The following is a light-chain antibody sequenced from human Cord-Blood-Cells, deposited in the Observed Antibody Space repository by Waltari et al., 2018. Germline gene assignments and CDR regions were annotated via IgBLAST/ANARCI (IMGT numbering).Light chain of an antibody. V-gene: IGLV3-21*04. Sequence: SYVLTQPPSVSVAPGKTARITCGGKNIGSKSVHWYQQKPGQAPVLVIYYDSDRPSGTPERCAGSNSGNTATLTISRVEAGDEADYYCQVWDSSSDHPVFGGGTKLTVL. CDR1: NIGSKS. CDR3: QVWDSSSDHPV. CDR2: YDS. J-gene: IGLJ3*02.